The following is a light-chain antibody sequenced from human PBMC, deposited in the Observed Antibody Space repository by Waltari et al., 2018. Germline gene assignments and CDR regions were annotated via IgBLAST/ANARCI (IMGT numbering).Light chain of an antibody. CDR3: HQYYSAPRT. V-gene: IGKV4-1*01. CDR2: WAS. J-gene: IGKJ1*01. CDR1: QSILPSSSNKNY. Sequence: DIVMTQSQDSLAVSLGERATNNCKSSQSILPSSSNKNYLAWYQQKPGQPPKLLIYWASTREYGVPDRFSGSGSGTDFTLTISGLQAEDVAVYYCHQYYSAPRTFGQGTKVEIK.